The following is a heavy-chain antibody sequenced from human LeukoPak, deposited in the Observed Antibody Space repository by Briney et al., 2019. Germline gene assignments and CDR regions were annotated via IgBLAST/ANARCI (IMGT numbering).Heavy chain of an antibody. Sequence: PSETLSLTCTVSTYSISSGYYWGWIRQPPGKGLEWIGNTYHSGSTYYNPALKSRVTISVDTSKNQLSLKLSSVTAADTAVYYCASPLWGDFWSARERPFDYWGQGTLVTVSS. J-gene: IGHJ4*02. V-gene: IGHV4-38-2*02. CDR3: ASPLWGDFWSARERPFDY. CDR2: TYHSGST. CDR1: TYSISSGYY. D-gene: IGHD3-3*01.